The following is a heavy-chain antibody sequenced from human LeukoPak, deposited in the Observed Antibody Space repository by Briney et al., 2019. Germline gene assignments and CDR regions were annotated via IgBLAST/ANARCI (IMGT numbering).Heavy chain of an antibody. CDR2: IYYSGST. D-gene: IGHD3-10*01. CDR1: GGSISSSSYY. V-gene: IGHV4-39*01. J-gene: IGHJ4*02. CDR3: ARRRRFGELFDY. Sequence: SETLSLTCTVSGGSISSSSYYWGWIRQPPGKGLEWIGSIYYSGSTYYNPSLKSRVTISVDTSKKQFSLKLSSVTAADTAVYYCARRRRFGELFDYWGQGTLVTVSS.